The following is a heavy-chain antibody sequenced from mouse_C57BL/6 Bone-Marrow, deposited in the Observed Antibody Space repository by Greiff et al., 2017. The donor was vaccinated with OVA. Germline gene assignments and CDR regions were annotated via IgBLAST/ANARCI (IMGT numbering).Heavy chain of an antibody. D-gene: IGHD1-2*01. CDR2: IRNKANNHAT. Sequence: EVQVVESGGGLVQPGGSMKLSCAASGFTFSDAWMDWVRQSPEKGLEWVAEIRNKANNHATYYAESVKGRFTISRDDSKSSVYLQMNSLRAEDTGIYYCTRPSTTAPFAYWGQGTLVTVSA. J-gene: IGHJ3*01. CDR3: TRPSTTAPFAY. V-gene: IGHV6-6*01. CDR1: GFTFSDAW.